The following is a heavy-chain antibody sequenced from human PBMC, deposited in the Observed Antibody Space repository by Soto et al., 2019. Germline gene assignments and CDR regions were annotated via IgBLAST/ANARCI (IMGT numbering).Heavy chain of an antibody. J-gene: IGHJ6*02. Sequence: GASVKVSCKASGYTFTSYDINWVRQATGQGLEWMGWMNPNSGNTGYAQKFQGRVTMTRDTSISTAYMELSRLRSDDTAVYYCARGAPPVVPAATYYYGMDVWGQGTTVT. CDR1: GYTFTSYD. D-gene: IGHD2-2*01. CDR3: ARGAPPVVPAATYYYGMDV. V-gene: IGHV1-8*01. CDR2: MNPNSGNT.